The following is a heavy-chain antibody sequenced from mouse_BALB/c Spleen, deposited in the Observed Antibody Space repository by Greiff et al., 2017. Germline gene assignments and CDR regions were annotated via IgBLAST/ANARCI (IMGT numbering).Heavy chain of an antibody. Sequence: DVMLVESGGGLVKPGGSLKLSCAASGFTFSSYAMSWVRQSPEKRLEWVAEISSGGSYTYYPDTVTGRFTISRDNAKNTLYLEMSSLRSEDTAMYYCARGYGEYAMDYWGQGTSVTVSS. CDR1: GFTFSSYA. CDR3: ARGYGEYAMDY. D-gene: IGHD1-1*01. J-gene: IGHJ4*01. V-gene: IGHV5-9-4*01. CDR2: ISSGGSYT.